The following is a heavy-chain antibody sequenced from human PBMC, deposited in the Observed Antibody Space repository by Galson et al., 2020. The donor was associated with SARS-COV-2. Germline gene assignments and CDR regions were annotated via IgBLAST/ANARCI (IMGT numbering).Heavy chain of an antibody. J-gene: IGHJ6*02. D-gene: IGHD2-15*01. Sequence: GGSLRLSCAASGFTFDDYAMHWVRQAPGKGLAWVSSIHWNSGGIGYADSVKGRFTISRDNAKHSLYLQMNSLRAEDTALYYCAKDILPCSGGTCYVGMDVCGQGTTVTGPS. CDR1: GFTFDDYA. CDR2: IHWNSGGI. CDR3: AKDILPCSGGTCYVGMDV. V-gene: IGHV3-9*01.